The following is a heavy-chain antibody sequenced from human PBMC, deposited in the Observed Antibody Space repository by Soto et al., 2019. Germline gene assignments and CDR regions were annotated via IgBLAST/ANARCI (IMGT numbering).Heavy chain of an antibody. Sequence: ASVKVSCKASGGTFSSYAISWVRQAPGQGREWMGGIIPIFGTANYAQKFQGRVTITADESTSTAYMELSSLRSEDTAVYYCATFRVPSTPLDYWGQGPLVTASS. V-gene: IGHV1-69*13. D-gene: IGHD2-2*01. J-gene: IGHJ4*02. CDR1: GGTFSSYA. CDR3: ATFRVPSTPLDY. CDR2: IIPIFGTA.